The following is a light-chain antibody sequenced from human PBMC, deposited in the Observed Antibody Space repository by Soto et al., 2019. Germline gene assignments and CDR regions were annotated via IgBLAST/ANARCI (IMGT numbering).Light chain of an antibody. CDR2: EGT. CDR3: CSYAGDYMFV. CDR1: NNNLGSYNL. V-gene: IGLV2-23*01. J-gene: IGLJ1*01. Sequence: QSSLTHPASVPASPAQSITISCSGTNNNLGSYNLVSWFQQHPGKVPKVMSYEGTKLPSGVSDRFSGSKSDNTASLTISGLQAEDEGDYYCCSYAGDYMFVFGTGTKVTVL.